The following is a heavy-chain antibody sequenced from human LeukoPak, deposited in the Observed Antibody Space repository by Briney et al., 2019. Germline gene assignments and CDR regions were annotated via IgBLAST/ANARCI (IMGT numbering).Heavy chain of an antibody. J-gene: IGHJ4*02. V-gene: IGHV3-21*01. Sequence: GGSLRLSCAASGFTFSSYSMNWVRQAPGKGLEWVSSISSSSSYIYYADSVKGRFTISRDNVKNSLYLQMNSLRAEDTAVYYCAGLHYYDSSGYYYADYWGQGTLVTVSS. CDR3: AGLHYYDSSGYYYADY. CDR2: ISSSSSYI. CDR1: GFTFSSYS. D-gene: IGHD3-22*01.